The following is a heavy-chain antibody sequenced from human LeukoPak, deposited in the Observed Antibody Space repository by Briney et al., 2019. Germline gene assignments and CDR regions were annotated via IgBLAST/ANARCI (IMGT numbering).Heavy chain of an antibody. D-gene: IGHD5-12*01. CDR1: GFSISSYY. V-gene: IGHV4-59*01. CDR2: IYYSGST. J-gene: IGHJ4*02. Sequence: SETLSLTCTVSGFSISSYYWSWIRQPPGKGLEWIGYIYYSGSTNYNPSLKSRVTISVDTSKNQFSLKLSSVTAADTAVYYCARGESGYDPTDYWGQGTLVTVSS. CDR3: ARGESGYDPTDY.